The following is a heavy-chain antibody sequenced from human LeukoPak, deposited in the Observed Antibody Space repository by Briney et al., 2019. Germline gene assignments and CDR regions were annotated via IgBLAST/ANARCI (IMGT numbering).Heavy chain of an antibody. D-gene: IGHD3-22*01. J-gene: IGHJ4*02. V-gene: IGHV1-3*01. CDR1: GYTFTSYA. CDR2: INAGNGNT. Sequence: ASVKVSCTASGYTFTSYAMHWVRQAPGQRLEWMGWINAGNGNTKYSQKFQGRVTITRDTSASTAYMELSSLRSEDTAVYYCARENYYDSSGYYYLTGPFDYWGQGTLVTVSP. CDR3: ARENYYDSSGYYYLTGPFDY.